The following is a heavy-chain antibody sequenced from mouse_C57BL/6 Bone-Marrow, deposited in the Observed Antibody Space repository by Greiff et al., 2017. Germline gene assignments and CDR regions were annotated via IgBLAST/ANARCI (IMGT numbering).Heavy chain of an antibody. CDR2: ISSGGSYT. Sequence: EVHLVESGGDLVKPGGSLKLSCAASGFTFSSYGMSWVRQTPDKRLEWVATISSGGSYTYYPDSVKGRFTISRDNAKNTLYLQMSSLKSEDTAMYYCARQGIYYDYAWFAYWGQGTLVTVSA. D-gene: IGHD2-4*01. CDR3: ARQGIYYDYAWFAY. V-gene: IGHV5-6*01. J-gene: IGHJ3*01. CDR1: GFTFSSYG.